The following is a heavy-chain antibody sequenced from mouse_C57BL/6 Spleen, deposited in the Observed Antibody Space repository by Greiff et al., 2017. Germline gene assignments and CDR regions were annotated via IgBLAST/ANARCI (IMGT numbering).Heavy chain of an antibody. CDR1: GFSLSTSGMG. J-gene: IGHJ4*01. D-gene: IGHD2-4*01. Sequence: QVQLKESGPGILQSSQTLSLTCSFSGFSLSTSGMGVSWIRQPSGKGLEWLAHIYWDDDKRYNPSLKSQLTISKDTSRNQVFLKITSVDTADTATYYCARRGLYYDYDEAMDYWGQGTSVTVSS. CDR3: ARRGLYYDYDEAMDY. CDR2: IYWDDDK. V-gene: IGHV8-12*01.